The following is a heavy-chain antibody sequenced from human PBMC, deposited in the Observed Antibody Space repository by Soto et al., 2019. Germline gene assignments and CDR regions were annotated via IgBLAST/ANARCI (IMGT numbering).Heavy chain of an antibody. CDR3: AKSHTVTLDY. D-gene: IGHD4-17*01. V-gene: IGHV3-30*18. Sequence: QVQLVESGGGVVQPGRSLRLSCAASGFPFSSYGMHWVRQAPGKGLEWVAVISYDGSNKYYADSVKGRFTISRDNSKNTLYLQMNSLRAEDTAVYYCAKSHTVTLDYWGQGTLVTVSS. J-gene: IGHJ4*02. CDR2: ISYDGSNK. CDR1: GFPFSSYG.